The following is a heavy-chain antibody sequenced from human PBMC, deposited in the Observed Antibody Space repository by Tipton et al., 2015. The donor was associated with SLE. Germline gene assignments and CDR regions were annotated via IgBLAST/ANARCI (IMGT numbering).Heavy chain of an antibody. CDR3: AKDFGAVDVAEDY. CDR1: GFTFSSYA. J-gene: IGHJ4*02. Sequence: SLRLSCAASGFTFSSYAMSWVRQAPGKGLEWVSAISGSGGSTYYADSVKGRFTISRDNSKNTLYLQMNSLRAEDTAVYYCAKDFGAVDVAEDYWGQGTLVTVSS. CDR2: ISGSGGST. D-gene: IGHD3-16*01. V-gene: IGHV3-23*01.